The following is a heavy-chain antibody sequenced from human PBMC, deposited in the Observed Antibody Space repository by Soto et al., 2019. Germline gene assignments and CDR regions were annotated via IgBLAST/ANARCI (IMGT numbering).Heavy chain of an antibody. D-gene: IGHD3-3*01. Sequence: QVQLVQSGAEVKKPGASVKVSCKASGYTFTGYYMHWVRQAPGQGLEWMGWINPNSGGTNYAQKFQSWVTMTRDTSHSTAYMELRRLRSDATAVYYCARGAERTTNVGVVEPNYYYGMDVWGQGTTVSVSS. V-gene: IGHV1-2*04. CDR1: GYTFTGYY. CDR2: INPNSGGT. CDR3: ARGAERTTNVGVVEPNYYYGMDV. J-gene: IGHJ6*02.